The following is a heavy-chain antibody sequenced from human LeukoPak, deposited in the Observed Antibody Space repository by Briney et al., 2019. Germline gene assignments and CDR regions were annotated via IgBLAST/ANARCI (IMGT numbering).Heavy chain of an antibody. J-gene: IGHJ4*01. CDR2: ISDSGGAT. V-gene: IGHV3-23*01. CDR3: ADLGTTYYYDRSTY. CDR1: GFTFSSYA. Sequence: RGSLRLSCAASGFTFSSYAMSWVRQAPGKGVEWVSGISDSGGATYYADSVKGRLIISRDNSKDTLYLQMNSLRAEDTAIYYCADLGTTYYYDRSTYWGHGTLVTVSS. D-gene: IGHD3-22*01.